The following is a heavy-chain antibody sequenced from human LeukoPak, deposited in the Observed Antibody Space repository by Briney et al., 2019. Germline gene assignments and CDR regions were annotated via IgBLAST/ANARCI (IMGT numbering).Heavy chain of an antibody. J-gene: IGHJ4*02. CDR1: GFTFSSYA. CDR2: ISGSGGST. D-gene: IGHD3-3*01. V-gene: IGHV3-23*01. CDR3: AGDYDCWSGHYYFDY. Sequence: PGGSLRLSCAASGFTFSSYAMSWVRQAPGKGLEWVSAISGSGGSTYYADSVKGRFTISRDNSKNTLYLQMNSLRAEDTAVYYCAGDYDCWSGHYYFDYWGQGTLVTVSS.